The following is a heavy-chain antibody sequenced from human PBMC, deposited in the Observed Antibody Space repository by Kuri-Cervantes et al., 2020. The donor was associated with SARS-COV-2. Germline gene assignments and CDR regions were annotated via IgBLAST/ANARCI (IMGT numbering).Heavy chain of an antibody. CDR2: IYYSGST. D-gene: IGHD3-22*01. Sequence: GSLRLSCTVSGGSVSSYYWSWIRQPPGKGLEWIGYIYYSGSTNYNPSPKSRVTISVDTSKNQFSLKLSSVTAADTAVYYCARDPAYYDSSGYYYGAFDIWGQGTMVTVSS. V-gene: IGHV4-59*02. J-gene: IGHJ3*02. CDR1: GGSVSSYY. CDR3: ARDPAYYDSSGYYYGAFDI.